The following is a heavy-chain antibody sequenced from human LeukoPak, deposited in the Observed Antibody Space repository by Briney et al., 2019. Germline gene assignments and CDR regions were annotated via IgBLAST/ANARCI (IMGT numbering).Heavy chain of an antibody. CDR2: ISGSGGST. D-gene: IGHD6-6*01. Sequence: GGSLRLSCAASGFTFSSYAMSWVRQAPGKGLGWVSAISGSGGSTYYADSVKGRFTISRDNSKNTLYLQMNSLRAEDTAVYYCAKAERSSSSLLWGQGTLVTVSS. CDR1: GFTFSSYA. V-gene: IGHV3-23*01. J-gene: IGHJ4*02. CDR3: AKAERSSSSLL.